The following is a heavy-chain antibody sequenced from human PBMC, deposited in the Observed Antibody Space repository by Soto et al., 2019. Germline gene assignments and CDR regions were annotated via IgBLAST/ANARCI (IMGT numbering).Heavy chain of an antibody. CDR1: GFTFGDYA. CDR2: IRSKAYGGTT. D-gene: IGHD2-15*01. J-gene: IGHJ5*02. Sequence: GGSLRLSCTASGFTFGDYAMSWFRQAPGKGLEWVGFIRSKAYGGTTEYAASVKGRFTISRDDSKSIAYLQMNSLKTEDTAVYYCTRAPGLVVVVAATRWFDPWGQGTLVTVSS. CDR3: TRAPGLVVVVAATRWFDP. V-gene: IGHV3-49*03.